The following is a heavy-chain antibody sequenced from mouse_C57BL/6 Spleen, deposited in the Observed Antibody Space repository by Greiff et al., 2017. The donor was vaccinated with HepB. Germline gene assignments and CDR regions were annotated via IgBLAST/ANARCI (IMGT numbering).Heavy chain of an antibody. CDR1: GFNIKNTY. CDR2: IDPANGNT. CDR3: ARGYYGSSYEYFDV. D-gene: IGHD1-1*01. V-gene: IGHV14-3*01. Sequence: EVKLMESVAELVRPGASVKLSCTASGFNIKNTYMRWVKQRPEQGLEWIGRIDPANGNTKYAPKFQGKATITADTSSNTAYLQLSSLTSEDTAIYYCARGYYGSSYEYFDVWGTGTTVTVSS. J-gene: IGHJ1*03.